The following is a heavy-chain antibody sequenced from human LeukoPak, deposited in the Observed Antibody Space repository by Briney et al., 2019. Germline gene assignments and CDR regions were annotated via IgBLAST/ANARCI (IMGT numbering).Heavy chain of an antibody. CDR1: GGSISSSSYY. D-gene: IGHD6-13*01. Sequence: PSETQSLTCTVSGGSISSSSYYWGWIRQPPGKGLEWIGSIYYSGSTYYNPSLKSRVTISVDTSKNQFSLKLSSVTAADTAVYYCARDGTAGTRLDYWGQGTLVTVSS. CDR2: IYYSGST. CDR3: ARDGTAGTRLDY. V-gene: IGHV4-39*02. J-gene: IGHJ4*02.